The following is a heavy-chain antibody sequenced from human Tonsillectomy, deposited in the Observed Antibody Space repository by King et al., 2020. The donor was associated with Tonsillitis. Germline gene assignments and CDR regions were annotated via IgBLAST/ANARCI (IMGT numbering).Heavy chain of an antibody. D-gene: IGHD4-17*01. CDR2: ISGSGGTT. V-gene: IGHV3-23*04. Sequence: EVQLVESGGGLVQPGGSLRLSCAASGFTFRSYAMDWVRQAPGKGLEWVSAISGSGGTTYYADSVMGRFTISRDNSKNTLDLQMNSLRAEDTAVYHCAKRRGDRVTSRNVDQWGQGALVTVSS. CDR3: AKRRGDRVTSRNVDQ. J-gene: IGHJ4*02. CDR1: GFTFRSYA.